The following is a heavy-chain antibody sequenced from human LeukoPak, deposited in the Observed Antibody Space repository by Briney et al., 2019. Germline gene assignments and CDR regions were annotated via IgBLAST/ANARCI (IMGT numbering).Heavy chain of an antibody. V-gene: IGHV3-21*01. CDR2: ISSTSAYI. CDR3: ARGDYSNYVGWFDP. CDR1: GFTFSSYS. D-gene: IGHD4-11*01. J-gene: IGHJ5*02. Sequence: GGSLRLSCAASGFTFSSYSMNWVRQAPGKGLEWVSSISSTSAYIYYADSVRGRFTISRDNAKNSLYLQMNSLRDEDTAVYYCARGDYSNYVGWFDPWGQGTLVTVSS.